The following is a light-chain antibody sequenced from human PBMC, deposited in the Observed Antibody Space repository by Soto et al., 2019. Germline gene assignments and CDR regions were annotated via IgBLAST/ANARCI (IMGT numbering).Light chain of an antibody. CDR1: GSDIGANNL. J-gene: IGLJ2*01. V-gene: IGLV2-23*02. CDR3: CSYAGSRTFT. CDR2: EVT. Sequence: QSALTQPASVSGSPGQSITISCAGGGSDIGANNLVSWYQQHPGTVPRLLIFEVTKRPTGISSRFSGSKSGNTASLTISGLRAEDEADYHCCSYAGSRTFTFGGATQLTVL.